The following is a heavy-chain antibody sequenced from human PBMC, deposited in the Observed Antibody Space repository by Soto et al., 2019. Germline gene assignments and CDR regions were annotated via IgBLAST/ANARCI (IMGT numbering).Heavy chain of an antibody. CDR1: GYTFTNYW. CDR2: IYPGDSDT. J-gene: IGHJ6*02. V-gene: IGHV5-51*01. CDR3: AASIFYYGMDV. Sequence: GESLKISCKGTGYTFTNYWIGWVRQMPGKGLEWMGIIYPGDSDTKYNPSFQGQVTISADKSITTTYLRWTSLKASDTAIYYCAASIFYYGMDVWGQGTTVTVSS.